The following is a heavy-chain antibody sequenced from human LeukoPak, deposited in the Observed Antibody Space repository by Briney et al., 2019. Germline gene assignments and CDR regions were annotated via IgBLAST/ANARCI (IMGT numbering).Heavy chain of an antibody. CDR2: VNRDGSET. CDR1: GFALSGHW. J-gene: IGHJ4*02. D-gene: IGHD6-19*01. Sequence: PGGSLRLSCAASGFALSGHWMTWVRQVPGRGPEWVANVNRDGSETYYLDSVKGRFTISRDNAKNSLYLQMNSLRVEDTAFYYCAKDNRRHYTSGPNPDSLHWGQGALVTVSS. V-gene: IGHV3-7*03. CDR3: AKDNRRHYTSGPNPDSLH.